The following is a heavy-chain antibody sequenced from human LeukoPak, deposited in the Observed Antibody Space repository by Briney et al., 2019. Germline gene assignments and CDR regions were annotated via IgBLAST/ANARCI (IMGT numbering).Heavy chain of an antibody. CDR2: MNPNSGNT. J-gene: IGHJ4*02. V-gene: IGHV1-8*01. D-gene: IGHD1-26*01. Sequence: ASVKVSCKASGYTFTSYGINWVRQATGQGLEWMGWMNPNSGNTGYAQKFQGRVTMTRNASISTAYMELSSLRSEDTAVYYCARGRRIVGAYDFDYWGQGTLVTVSS. CDR3: ARGRRIVGAYDFDY. CDR1: GYTFTSYG.